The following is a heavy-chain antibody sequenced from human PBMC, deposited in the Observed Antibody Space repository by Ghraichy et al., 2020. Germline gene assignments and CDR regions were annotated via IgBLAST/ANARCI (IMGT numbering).Heavy chain of an antibody. J-gene: IGHJ4*02. CDR2: ISDSGDST. CDR1: GVTFSSYA. CDR3: VKGRRPGSGWVYYFDS. Sequence: GGSLRLSCAASGVTFSSYAMAWVRQAPGKGLEWVSGISDSGDSTYYADSVKGRFTISRDNSKNTLYLQMNSLRAEDTAVYYCVKGRRPGSGWVYYFDSWGQGTLVTVSS. D-gene: IGHD6-19*01. V-gene: IGHV3-23*01.